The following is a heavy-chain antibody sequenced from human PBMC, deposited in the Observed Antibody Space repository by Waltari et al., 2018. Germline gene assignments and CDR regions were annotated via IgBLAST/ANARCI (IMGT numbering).Heavy chain of an antibody. CDR1: GGSMLDYY. CDR3: ARLSAGTIGN. J-gene: IGHJ4*02. V-gene: IGHV4-59*08. Sequence: QVQLHESGPGLVKPSETLSLTCTVSGGSMLDYYWTWIRQSPGKGLEWIGYVYSSGNTNDNPTLRSRVTISVDTSKNQFSLKLTSVTAADTAVYYCARLSAGTIGNWGQGTLVTVSS. CDR2: VYSSGNT. D-gene: IGHD3-9*01.